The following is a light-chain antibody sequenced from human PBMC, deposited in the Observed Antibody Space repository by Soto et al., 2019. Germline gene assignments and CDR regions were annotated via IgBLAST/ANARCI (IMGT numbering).Light chain of an antibody. Sequence: QSVLTQPPSAYGSPGQSVTISCTGTGSDVGAYNFVSWYQHHPGKAPQALIYEVYKRPSGVPDRFSGSKSGNTASLTVSGLQTEDEADYYCSSYAGSNNLVVFGGGTKVTVL. CDR1: GSDVGAYNF. V-gene: IGLV2-8*01. J-gene: IGLJ2*01. CDR2: EVY. CDR3: SSYAGSNNLVV.